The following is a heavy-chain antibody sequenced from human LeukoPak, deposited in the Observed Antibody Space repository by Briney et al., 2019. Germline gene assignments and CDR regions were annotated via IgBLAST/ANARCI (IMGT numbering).Heavy chain of an antibody. V-gene: IGHV1-2*02. CDR1: GYTFTGYY. Sequence: GASVKVSCKASGYTFTGYYIHWVRQAPGQGLEWMGWINPNSGGTNFAQKFQGRVTMTRDTSISTVYMELIRLKSDDTAVYYCARATGTWGHDGFDIWGQGTMVTVSS. D-gene: IGHD3-16*01. CDR2: INPNSGGT. J-gene: IGHJ3*02. CDR3: ARATGTWGHDGFDI.